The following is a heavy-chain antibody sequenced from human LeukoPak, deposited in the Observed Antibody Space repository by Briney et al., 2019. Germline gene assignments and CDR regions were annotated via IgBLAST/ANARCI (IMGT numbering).Heavy chain of an antibody. CDR2: ISGSGGNT. CDR3: AKGSPRMAFDI. CDR1: GFTFSIYA. Sequence: GGSLRLSCAASGFTFSIYAMTWVRRAPGKGLEWVSAISGSGGNTFYADSVKGRFTISRDNSKNTLYLQMNSLRAEDTAVYYCAKGSPRMAFDIWGQGTMVTVSS. D-gene: IGHD2-8*01. J-gene: IGHJ3*02. V-gene: IGHV3-23*01.